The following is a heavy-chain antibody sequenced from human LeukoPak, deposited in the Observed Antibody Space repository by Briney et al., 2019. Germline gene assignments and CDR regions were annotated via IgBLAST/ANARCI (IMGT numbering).Heavy chain of an antibody. Sequence: PSETLSLTCTVSGXSISDYYWSWIRQPPGKGLEWIGYIYYSGSTNYNPSLKSRVTISVDTSKNQFSLKLRSVTAADTAVYYCARHNYGDYFPALSLDYWGQETLVTVSS. CDR2: IYYSGST. D-gene: IGHD4-17*01. J-gene: IGHJ4*02. V-gene: IGHV4-59*08. CDR1: GXSISDYY. CDR3: ARHNYGDYFPALSLDY.